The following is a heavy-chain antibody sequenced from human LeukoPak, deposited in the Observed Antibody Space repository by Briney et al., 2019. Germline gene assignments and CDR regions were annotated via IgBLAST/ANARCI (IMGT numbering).Heavy chain of an antibody. CDR3: VKGQGAAYYYYYMDV. CDR2: IRYDGSNK. Sequence: GGSLRLSCVASGFSFSSYGMHWVRQAPGKGLEWVAFIRYDGSNKNYPDSAKGRFTISRDDSKNTLNLQMNSLRAEDTAVYYCVKGQGAAYYYYYMDVWGKGSTVIVSS. D-gene: IGHD1-26*01. J-gene: IGHJ6*03. V-gene: IGHV3-30*02. CDR1: GFSFSSYG.